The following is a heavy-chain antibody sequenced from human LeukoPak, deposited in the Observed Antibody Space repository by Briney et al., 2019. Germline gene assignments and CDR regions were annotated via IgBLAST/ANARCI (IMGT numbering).Heavy chain of an antibody. Sequence: PSETLSLTCTVSGGSISSYYWSWIRQPPGKGLEWIGYIYYSGSTNYNPSLKSRVTISVDTSKNQFSLKLSSVTAADTAVYYCARDSRRDGYNKANFDYWGQGTLVTVSS. J-gene: IGHJ4*02. CDR2: IYYSGST. D-gene: IGHD5-24*01. CDR3: ARDSRRDGYNKANFDY. V-gene: IGHV4-59*12. CDR1: GGSISSYY.